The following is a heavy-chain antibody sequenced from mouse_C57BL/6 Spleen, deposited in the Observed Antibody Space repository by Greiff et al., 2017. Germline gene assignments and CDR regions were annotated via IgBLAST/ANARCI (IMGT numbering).Heavy chain of an antibody. CDR1: GYTFPDYY. J-gene: IGHJ4*01. D-gene: IGHD3-2*02. CDR3: ARKASFYYAMDY. V-gene: IGHV1-19*01. CDR2: INPYNGGT. Sequence: EVKLQQSGPVLVKPGASVKMSCKASGYTFPDYYMNWVKQSHGKSLEWIGVINPYNGGTSYNQKFKGKATLTVDKSSSTAYMELNSLTSEDSAVYYCARKASFYYAMDYWGQGTSVTVSS.